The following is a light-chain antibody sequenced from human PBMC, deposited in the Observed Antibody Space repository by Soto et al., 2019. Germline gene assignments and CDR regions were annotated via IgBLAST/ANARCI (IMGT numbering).Light chain of an antibody. CDR2: WAS. J-gene: IGKJ4*01. Sequence: DIVMTQSPDSLAVSLGERATINCKSSQSVLYSSNNKNYLAWYQQKPGQPPKLLIYWASTRESGVPDRFSGSGSGTDFNLTITSLQAEAVAVYYCQQYYSTPPTLGGGTKVEIK. CDR3: QQYYSTPPT. V-gene: IGKV4-1*01. CDR1: QSVLYSSNNKNY.